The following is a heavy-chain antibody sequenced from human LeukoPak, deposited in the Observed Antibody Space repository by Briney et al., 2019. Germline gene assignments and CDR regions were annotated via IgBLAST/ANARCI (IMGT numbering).Heavy chain of an antibody. CDR1: GYTFIGYS. CDR3: ARSIMITFGGVIVIANWFDP. J-gene: IGHJ5*02. CDR2: INPNSGGT. V-gene: IGHV1-2*02. D-gene: IGHD3-16*02. Sequence: ASVTVSCRASGYTFIGYSMHWVRQAPGQGLEWMGWINPNSGGTNYAQKFQGRVTMTRDTSISTAYMELSRLRSDDTAVYYCARSIMITFGGVIVIANWFDPWGQGTLVTVSS.